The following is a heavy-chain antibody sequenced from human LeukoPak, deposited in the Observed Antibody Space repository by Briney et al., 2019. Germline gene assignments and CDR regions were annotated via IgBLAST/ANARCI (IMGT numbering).Heavy chain of an antibody. CDR1: GFTFSRHP. Sequence: GGSLRLSCAASGFTFSRHPMNWVRQAPGKGLEWVSYISPGTIYYADSVKGRSTISRDNAKNSLYLQMNSLRAEDTAVYYCTRDGRVAYEMDVWGQGTTVTVSS. CDR3: TRDGRVAYEMDV. D-gene: IGHD2-15*01. J-gene: IGHJ6*02. V-gene: IGHV3-48*01. CDR2: ISPGTI.